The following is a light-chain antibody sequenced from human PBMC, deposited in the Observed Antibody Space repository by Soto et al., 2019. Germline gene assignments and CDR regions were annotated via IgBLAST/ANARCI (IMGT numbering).Light chain of an antibody. V-gene: IGLV1-40*01. CDR3: KPYERSLSGV. Sequence: QSVLTQPPSVSGAPGQRVTISCTGSSSNIGAGYDVHWYQQLPGTAPQLLIYGNSKRPSGVPDRFSGSKSGTSASLAIPGLQGEHEAHYFGKPYERSLSGVFGGGTQATVL. J-gene: IGLJ2*01. CDR1: SSNIGAGYD. CDR2: GNS.